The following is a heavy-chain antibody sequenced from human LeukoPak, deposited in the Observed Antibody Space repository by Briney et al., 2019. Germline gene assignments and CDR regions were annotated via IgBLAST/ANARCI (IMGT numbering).Heavy chain of an antibody. CDR2: ISSSSSYI. CDR1: GFTFSSYS. D-gene: IGHD6-19*01. V-gene: IGHV3-21*01. Sequence: GGSLRLSCAASGFTFSSYSMNWVRQAPGKGLEWVSSISSSSSYIYYADSVKGRFTISRGNAKNSLYLQMNSLRAEDTAVYYCARAGRVAVAGTYYYYYYMDVWGKGTTVTVSS. CDR3: ARAGRVAVAGTYYYYYYMDV. J-gene: IGHJ6*03.